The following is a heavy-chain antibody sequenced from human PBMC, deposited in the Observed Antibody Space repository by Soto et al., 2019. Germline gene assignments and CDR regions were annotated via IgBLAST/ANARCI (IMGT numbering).Heavy chain of an antibody. CDR2: IIPILGIA. D-gene: IGHD5-12*01. Sequence: QVQLVQSGAEVKKPGSSVKVSCKASGGTFSSYTISWVRQAPGQGLEWRGRIIPILGIANYAQKFQGRVTITADKCTSTAYMELSSLRSEETAVYYCARVNGYDIIDYWGQGTLVTVST. CDR1: GGTFSSYT. CDR3: ARVNGYDIIDY. J-gene: IGHJ4*02. V-gene: IGHV1-69*02.